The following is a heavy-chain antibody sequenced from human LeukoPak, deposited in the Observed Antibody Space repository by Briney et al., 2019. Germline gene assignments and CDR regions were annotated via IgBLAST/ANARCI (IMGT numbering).Heavy chain of an antibody. CDR1: GFTFNTYS. D-gene: IGHD6-19*01. CDR2: ISSSSSYI. J-gene: IGHJ6*02. V-gene: IGHV3-21*01. CDR3: AREVTSADYYYYYGMDV. Sequence: GGSLRLSCEASGFTFNTYSMNWVRQAPGKGLEWVSSISSSSSYIYYADSVRGRFTISRDNAKNSLYLQMNSLRAEDTAVYYCAREVTSADYYYYYGMDVWGQGTTVTVSS.